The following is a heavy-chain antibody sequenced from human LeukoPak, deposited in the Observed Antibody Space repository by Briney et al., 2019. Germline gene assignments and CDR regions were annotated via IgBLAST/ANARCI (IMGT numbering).Heavy chain of an antibody. CDR3: AREGGTGEFDY. Sequence: GGSLRLSCAASGFTFSRYPMHWVRQAPGKGLEWVAVISYDGSDKHCADSVKGRFTISRDNSKNTLYLQMNSLRAEDTAVYYCAREGGTGEFDYWGQGTLVTVSS. V-gene: IGHV3-30-3*01. D-gene: IGHD3/OR15-3a*01. CDR1: GFTFSRYP. J-gene: IGHJ4*02. CDR2: ISYDGSDK.